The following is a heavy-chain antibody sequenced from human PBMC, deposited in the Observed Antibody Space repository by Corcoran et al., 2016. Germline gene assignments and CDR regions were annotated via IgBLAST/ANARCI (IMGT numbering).Heavy chain of an antibody. CDR3: AREETAVAGAFDY. CDR1: GFTVRSNY. Sequence: EVQRVESGGGLTQPGGSLRFSWACSGFTVRSNYMSWARQTPGKGLEWASVIYSGGSTYYADSVKGRFTSSRDYSKNTLYLQMNSLRAEYTAVYYCAREETAVAGAFDYWGQGTLVTVSS. J-gene: IGHJ4*02. CDR2: IYSGGST. D-gene: IGHD6-19*01. V-gene: IGHV3-53*01.